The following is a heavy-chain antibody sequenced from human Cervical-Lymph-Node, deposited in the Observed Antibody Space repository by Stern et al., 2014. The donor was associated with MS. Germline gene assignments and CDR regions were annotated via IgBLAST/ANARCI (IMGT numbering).Heavy chain of an antibody. Sequence: QITLKESGPTLVKPTQTLTLTCTFSGFSLSTSGVGVGWIRQPPGKALEWLALIYWDDDKRYSPSPNSRLPNTKDTSKNQVVLTMTNMDPGDTATYYCAHGKQLGIFDYWGQGTLVTVSS. CDR3: AHGKQLGIFDY. CDR2: IYWDDDK. J-gene: IGHJ4*02. CDR1: GFSLSTSGVG. D-gene: IGHD6-13*01. V-gene: IGHV2-5*02.